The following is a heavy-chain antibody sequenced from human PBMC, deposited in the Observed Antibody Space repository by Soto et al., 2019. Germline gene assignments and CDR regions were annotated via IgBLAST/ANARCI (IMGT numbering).Heavy chain of an antibody. V-gene: IGHV1-58*01. Sequence: SLKVYWKAFGLTMTESPVQRVRQTRGQRLEWVAWIVVGAGNTNYAQELQERLTITRDVSTNTAYMELSSLRSEDTAIYYCAAELYSGGRCCSFDIWGQGTMVTVSS. D-gene: IGHD2-15*01. CDR3: AAELYSGGRCCSFDI. CDR2: IVVGAGNT. CDR1: GLTMTESP. J-gene: IGHJ3*02.